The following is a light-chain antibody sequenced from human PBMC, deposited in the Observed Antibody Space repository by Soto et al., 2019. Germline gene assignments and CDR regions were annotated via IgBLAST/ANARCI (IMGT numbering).Light chain of an antibody. CDR2: GNT. CDR3: QSYDISLSVSVV. J-gene: IGLJ2*01. Sequence: QSVLTQPPSVSGAPGQRVTISCTGSSSNIGAGYDVQWYQQLPGAAPRLLIFGNTNRPSGVPDRFSGSRSGTSASLAISGLQEEDEADYYCQSYDISLSVSVVFGGGTKLTVL. CDR1: SSNIGAGYD. V-gene: IGLV1-40*01.